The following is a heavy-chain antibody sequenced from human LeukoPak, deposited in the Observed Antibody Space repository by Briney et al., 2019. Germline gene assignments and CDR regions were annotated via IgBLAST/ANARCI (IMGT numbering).Heavy chain of an antibody. D-gene: IGHD1-7*01. V-gene: IGHV3-23*01. CDR3: VPYNWNYALNY. Sequence: PGASLRLSCAASGFTFSSYAMSWVRQAPGKGLEWVSAISGSGGSTYYADSVKGRFTISRDNSKNTLYLQMNSLRAEDTAVYYCVPYNWNYALNYWGQGTLVAVSS. CDR1: GFTFSSYA. J-gene: IGHJ4*02. CDR2: ISGSGGST.